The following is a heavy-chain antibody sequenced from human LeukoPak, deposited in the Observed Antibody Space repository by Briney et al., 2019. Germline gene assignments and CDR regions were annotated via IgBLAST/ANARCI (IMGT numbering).Heavy chain of an antibody. V-gene: IGHV4-59*08. D-gene: IGHD1-26*01. CDR1: GGTISRYY. CDR3: ARHESAVGALFH. CDR2: IYSSGST. Sequence: SETLSLTCTVSGGTISRYYWSWIRQSPGKGLEWIGYIYSSGSTNSSPSLKSRVSISVDTSKNQFSLNLRSVTAADTAMYYCARHESAVGALFHWGQGFVVTVSS. J-gene: IGHJ4*02.